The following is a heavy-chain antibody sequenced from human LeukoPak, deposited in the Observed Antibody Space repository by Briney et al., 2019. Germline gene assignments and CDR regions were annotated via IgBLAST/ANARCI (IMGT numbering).Heavy chain of an antibody. V-gene: IGHV4-34*01. D-gene: IGHD3-22*01. CDR3: ARGGDYDSSGYRYFDY. CDR1: GGSFSGYY. J-gene: IGHJ4*02. Sequence: SETLSLTCAVYGGSFSGYYWSWIRQPPGKGLEWIGEINHSGSTNYNPSLKSRVTISVDTSKNQFSLKLSSVTAADTAVYYCARGGDYDSSGYRYFDYWGQGTLVTVSS. CDR2: INHSGST.